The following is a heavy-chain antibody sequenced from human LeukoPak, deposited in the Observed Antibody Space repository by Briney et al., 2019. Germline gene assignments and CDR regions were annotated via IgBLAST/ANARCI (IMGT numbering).Heavy chain of an antibody. Sequence: SETLSLTCTVSGGSISDYYWSWIRQPAGKGLEWIGHIYSSGSTYYNPSLKSRVTMSVDMSKNQFSLKLSPVTAADTAVYYCARDFPPGSGRYFYEGMDVWGQGTTVTVSS. CDR3: ARDFPPGSGRYFYEGMDV. J-gene: IGHJ6*02. D-gene: IGHD2-15*01. CDR2: IYSSGST. V-gene: IGHV4-4*07. CDR1: GGSISDYY.